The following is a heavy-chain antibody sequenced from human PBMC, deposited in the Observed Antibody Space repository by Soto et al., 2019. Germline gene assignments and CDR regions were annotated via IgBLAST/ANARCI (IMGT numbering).Heavy chain of an antibody. CDR2: INSDGSST. CDR3: ASARSGVLFDD. D-gene: IGHD2-15*01. V-gene: IGHV3-74*01. J-gene: IGHJ4*02. Sequence: GGSLRLSCAASGFTFSNYWMHWVRQAPGKGLVWVSRINSDGSSTSYADSVKGRFTISRDNAKNTLYLQMNSLRAEDTALYYGASARSGVLFDDWGLGTLVTVSS. CDR1: GFTFSNYW.